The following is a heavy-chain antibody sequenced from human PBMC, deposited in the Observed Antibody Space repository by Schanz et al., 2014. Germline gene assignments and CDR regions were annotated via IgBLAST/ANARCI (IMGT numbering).Heavy chain of an antibody. D-gene: IGHD1-26*01. CDR2: IYIGGKT. J-gene: IGHJ4*02. V-gene: IGHV3-66*01. CDR3: ARGGSGSHNRSDY. Sequence: EVQLVESGGGLVQPGGSLRLSCAASGFSVGNKYMNWVRQAPGKGLEWVSFIYIGGKTYYADSVKGRFTISRDNSKNTVYIQMNSLRAEDTGLYYCARGGSGSHNRSDYWGQG. CDR1: GFSVGNKY.